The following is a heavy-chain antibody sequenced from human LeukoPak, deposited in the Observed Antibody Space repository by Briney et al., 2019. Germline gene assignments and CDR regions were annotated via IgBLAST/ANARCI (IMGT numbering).Heavy chain of an antibody. V-gene: IGHV3-66*01. CDR1: GFTFSSYA. D-gene: IGHD3-3*02. CDR2: IYSGGST. J-gene: IGHJ6*02. CDR3: ARIWAGAFSYYYYGMDV. Sequence: GGSLRLSCAASGFTFSSYAMSWVRQAPGKGLEWVSVIYSGGSTYYADSVKGRFTISRDNSKNTLYLQMNSPRAEDTAVYYCARIWAGAFSYYYYGMDVWGQGTTVTVSS.